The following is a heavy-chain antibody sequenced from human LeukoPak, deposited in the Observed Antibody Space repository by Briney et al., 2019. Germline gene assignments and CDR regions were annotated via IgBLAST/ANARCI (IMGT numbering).Heavy chain of an antibody. D-gene: IGHD3-9*01. Sequence: GGTLRLSCAASGFTFSNAWMSWVRQAPGKGLEGGGRIKSKTDGGTTDYAAPVKGRFTISRDDSKNTLYLQMNSLKTEDTAVYYCNTDREYYDILTGYMGTFDYWGQGTLVTVSS. J-gene: IGHJ4*02. V-gene: IGHV3-15*01. CDR1: GFTFSNAW. CDR2: IKSKTDGGTT. CDR3: NTDREYYDILTGYMGTFDY.